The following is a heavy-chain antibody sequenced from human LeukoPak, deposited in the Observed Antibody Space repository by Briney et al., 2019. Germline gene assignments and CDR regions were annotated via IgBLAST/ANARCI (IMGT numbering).Heavy chain of an antibody. J-gene: IGHJ5*02. CDR1: GYTFTSYG. D-gene: IGHD2-2*01. V-gene: IGHV1-18*01. CDR2: ISAYNGNT. CDR3: AMGGYCSSTSCYSGRFDP. Sequence: ASVKVSCKASGYTFTSYGISWVRQAPGQGLEWMGWISAYNGNTNYAQKLQGRVTMTEDTSTDTAYMELSSLRSEDTAVYYCAMGGYCSSTSCYSGRFDPWGQGTLVTVSS.